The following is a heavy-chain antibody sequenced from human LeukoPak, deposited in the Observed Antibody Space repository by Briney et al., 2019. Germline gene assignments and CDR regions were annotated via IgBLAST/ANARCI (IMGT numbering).Heavy chain of an antibody. V-gene: IGHV3-21*01. CDR1: GFTFSSYS. CDR3: AKEMATILDY. CDR2: ISSSSSYI. J-gene: IGHJ4*02. D-gene: IGHD5-24*01. Sequence: PGGSLRLSCAASGFTFSSYSMNWVRQAPGKGLEWVSSISSSSSYIYYADSVKGRFTISRDNAKNSLYLQMNSLRAEGTAVYYCAKEMATILDYWGQGTLVTVSS.